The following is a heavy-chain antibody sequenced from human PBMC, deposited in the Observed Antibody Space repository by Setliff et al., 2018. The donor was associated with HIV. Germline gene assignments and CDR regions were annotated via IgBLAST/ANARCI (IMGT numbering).Heavy chain of an antibody. CDR1: GFTFGDYA. J-gene: IGHJ2*01. Sequence: PGGSLRLSCTASGFTFGDYAMSWVRQAPGKGLEWVGFIRSKAYGGTTEYAASVKGRFTIPRDDSKSIAYLQMNSLKTEDTAVYYCTRLRIVGATYWYFDLWGRGTLVTVSS. D-gene: IGHD1-26*01. V-gene: IGHV3-49*04. CDR3: TRLRIVGATYWYFDL. CDR2: IRSKAYGGTT.